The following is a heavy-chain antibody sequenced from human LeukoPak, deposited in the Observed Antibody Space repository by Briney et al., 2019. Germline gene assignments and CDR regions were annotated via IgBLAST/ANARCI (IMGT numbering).Heavy chain of an antibody. J-gene: IGHJ6*02. CDR3: ARGGLLYNYYYYGMDV. CDR1: GGSVSSGSYY. Sequence: PSETLSLTCTVSGGSVSSGSYYWTWIRQPPGKGLEWIGYIYYSGSTNYNPSLKSRVTILVDTSKNQFSLKLSSVTAADTAVYYCARGGLLYNYYYYGMDVWGQGTTVTVSS. D-gene: IGHD3-10*01. V-gene: IGHV4-61*01. CDR2: IYYSGST.